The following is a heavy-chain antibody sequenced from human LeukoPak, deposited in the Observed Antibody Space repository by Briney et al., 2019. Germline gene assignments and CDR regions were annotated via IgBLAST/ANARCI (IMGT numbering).Heavy chain of an antibody. Sequence: GGSLRLSCAASGFTFSSYAMNWVRQAPGKGLEWVSTISSNGGTTYYADSVKGRFTISRDNSKNSLYLHMNSLRAEDTAGYYCAKDVLYSYDTGGYYSPYFDYWGQGTLVTVSS. D-gene: IGHD3-22*01. CDR3: AKDVLYSYDTGGYYSPYFDY. J-gene: IGHJ4*02. CDR2: ISSNGGTT. CDR1: GFTFSSYA. V-gene: IGHV3-23*01.